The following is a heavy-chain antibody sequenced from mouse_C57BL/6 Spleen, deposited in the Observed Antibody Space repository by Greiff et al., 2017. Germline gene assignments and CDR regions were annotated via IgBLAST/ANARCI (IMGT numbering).Heavy chain of an antibody. CDR3: ARRGYYSDYYAMDY. V-gene: IGHV1-52*01. D-gene: IGHD2-12*01. J-gene: IGHJ4*01. Sequence: QVQLQQSGAELVRPGSSVKLSCKASGYTFTSYWMHWVKQRPIQGLEWIGNIDPSDSETHYNQKFKDKATLTVDKSSSTAYMQLSSLTSEDSAVYYCARRGYYSDYYAMDYWGQGTSVTVSS. CDR1: GYTFTSYW. CDR2: IDPSDSET.